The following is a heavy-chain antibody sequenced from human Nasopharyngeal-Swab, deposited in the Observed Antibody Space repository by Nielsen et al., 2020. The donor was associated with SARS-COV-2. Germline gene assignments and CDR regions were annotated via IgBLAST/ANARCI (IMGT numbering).Heavy chain of an antibody. CDR3: AREQTITMVRGVIMTTSYYFDY. V-gene: IGHV1-18*01. CDR1: GYTFTSYG. CDR2: ISAYNGNT. D-gene: IGHD3-10*01. Sequence: ASVKVSCKASGYTFTSYGISWVRQAPGQGLEWMGWISAYNGNTNYAQKLQGRVTVTTDTSTSTAYMELRSLRSDDTAVYYCAREQTITMVRGVIMTTSYYFDYWGQGTLVTVSS. J-gene: IGHJ4*02.